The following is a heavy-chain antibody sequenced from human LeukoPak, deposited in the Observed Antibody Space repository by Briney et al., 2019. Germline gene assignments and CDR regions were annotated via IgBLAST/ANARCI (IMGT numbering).Heavy chain of an antibody. V-gene: IGHV3-23*01. D-gene: IGHD2-21*01. CDR3: AKDLGIVAKFGGYFDY. CDR1: GFTISSYA. CDR2: ISGSGGST. J-gene: IGHJ4*02. Sequence: GASLRLSCAASGFTISSYAMSWVRQAPGKGLEWVSAISGSGGSTYYADSVKGRFTISRDNSKNTLYLQMNSLRAEDTAVYYCAKDLGIVAKFGGYFDYWGQGTLVTVSS.